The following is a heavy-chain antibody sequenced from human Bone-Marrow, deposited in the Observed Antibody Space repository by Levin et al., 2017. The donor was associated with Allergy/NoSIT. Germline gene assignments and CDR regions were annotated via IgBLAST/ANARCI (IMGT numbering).Heavy chain of an antibody. CDR1: GYSITSGYN. V-gene: IGHV4-38-2*02. Sequence: KSSETLSLTCTVSGYSITSGYNWGWIRQPPGKGLEWIGDVYHSGSTYYNPSLESRVTISVDTSKNHFSLRLSSVTAADTAVYYCASIRIAATTTTFDYWGQGTLVTVAS. D-gene: IGHD6-13*01. J-gene: IGHJ4*02. CDR3: ASIRIAATTTTFDY. CDR2: VYHSGST.